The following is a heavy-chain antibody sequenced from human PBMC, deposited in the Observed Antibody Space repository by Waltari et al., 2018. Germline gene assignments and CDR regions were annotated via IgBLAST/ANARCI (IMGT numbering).Heavy chain of an antibody. CDR1: GDSVVSNY. J-gene: IGHJ5*02. Sequence: QVQLHESGPGLVQPSETLSLACSVSGDSVVSNYWSWIRQSAGKGMEWIGRIYVGVTTNYNPALSGRVSMSVDMSKNQIFLKIMSVTAADTGVYYCARETRHGDWFDPWGQGTLVTVSS. CDR3: ARETRHGDWFDP. V-gene: IGHV4-4*07. CDR2: IYVGVTT. D-gene: IGHD3-16*01.